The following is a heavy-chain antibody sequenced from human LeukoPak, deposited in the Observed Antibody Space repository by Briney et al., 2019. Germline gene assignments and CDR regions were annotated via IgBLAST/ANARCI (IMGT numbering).Heavy chain of an antibody. D-gene: IGHD1-26*01. Sequence: GGSLRLSCAASGFTFSDYYMTWIRQAPGKGLQWVSYISSSGSIIYYADSVKGRFTISRDNAKNSLYLQMNSLRAEDTAVYYCATESGTYSGTCFDHWGQGNLVTVSS. CDR1: GFTFSDYY. J-gene: IGHJ4*02. V-gene: IGHV3-11*04. CDR3: ATESGTYSGTCFDH. CDR2: ISSSGSII.